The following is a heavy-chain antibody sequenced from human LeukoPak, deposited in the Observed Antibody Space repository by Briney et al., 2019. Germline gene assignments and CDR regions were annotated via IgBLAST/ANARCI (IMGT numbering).Heavy chain of an antibody. D-gene: IGHD2-2*01. CDR2: IIPISGTT. CDR3: ATYCSSANCYIWGYYFDY. V-gene: IGHV1-69*13. J-gene: IGHJ4*02. Sequence: ASVKVSRKASGGTFSGYAISWVQQAPGQGLEWMGGIIPISGTTNYAQKFQGRVTITADESTSTAYMELSSLRSEDTAMYYCATYCSSANCYIWGYYFDYWGQGTLVTVSS. CDR1: GGTFSGYA.